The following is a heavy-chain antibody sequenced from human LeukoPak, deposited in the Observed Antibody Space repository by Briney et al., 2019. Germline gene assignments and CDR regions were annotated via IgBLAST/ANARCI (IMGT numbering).Heavy chain of an antibody. Sequence: ASVKVSCKASGYTFTGYYMHWVRQAPGRGLEWMGRINPNSGGTNYAQKFQGRVTMTRDTSISTAYMELSRLRSDDTAVYYCAREAPIAARPFDYWGQGTLVTVSS. CDR1: GYTFTGYY. CDR3: AREAPIAARPFDY. J-gene: IGHJ4*02. V-gene: IGHV1-2*06. D-gene: IGHD6-6*01. CDR2: INPNSGGT.